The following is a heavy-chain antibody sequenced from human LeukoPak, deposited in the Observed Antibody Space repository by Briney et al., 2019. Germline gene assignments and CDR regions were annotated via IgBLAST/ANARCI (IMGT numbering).Heavy chain of an antibody. CDR3: ARGGTTVTPGLLWFDP. CDR2: IYIGGST. D-gene: IGHD4-17*01. CDR1: GFTVSSNY. V-gene: IGHV3-53*01. Sequence: GGSLRLSCAASGFTVSSNYMSWVRQAPGKGLEWVSVIYIGGSTYYADSVKGRFTISRDISKNTLYLQMNSLRAEDTAMYYCARGGTTVTPGLLWFDPWGQGTLVTVSS. J-gene: IGHJ5*02.